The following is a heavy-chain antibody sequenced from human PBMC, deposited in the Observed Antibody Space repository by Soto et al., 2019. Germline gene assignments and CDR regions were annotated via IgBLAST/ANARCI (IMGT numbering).Heavy chain of an antibody. D-gene: IGHD6-6*01. Sequence: QVQLVESGGGVVQPGRSLRLSCAASGFTFSSYGMHWVRQAPGKGLEWVAVISYDGSNKYYADSVKGRFTISRDNSKNALYLQMNSLRAEDTAVYYCAMSAYSNASCVGSPNYGGQGTLVPVSS. J-gene: IGHJ4*02. CDR1: GFTFSSYG. V-gene: IGHV3-30*03. CDR3: AMSAYSNASCVGSPNY. CDR2: ISYDGSNK.